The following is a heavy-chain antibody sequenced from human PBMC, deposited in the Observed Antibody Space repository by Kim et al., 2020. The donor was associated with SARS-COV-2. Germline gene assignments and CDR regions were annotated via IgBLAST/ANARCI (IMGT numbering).Heavy chain of an antibody. Sequence: GGSLRLSCAASGFTFSSYSMNWVRQAPGKGLEWVSYISSSSSTIYYADSVKGRFTISRDNAKNSLYLQMNSLRDEDTAVYYCARSFLRFLEWIDGMDVWGQGTTVTVSS. D-gene: IGHD3-3*01. CDR1: GFTFSSYS. CDR2: ISSSSSTI. CDR3: ARSFLRFLEWIDGMDV. J-gene: IGHJ6*02. V-gene: IGHV3-48*02.